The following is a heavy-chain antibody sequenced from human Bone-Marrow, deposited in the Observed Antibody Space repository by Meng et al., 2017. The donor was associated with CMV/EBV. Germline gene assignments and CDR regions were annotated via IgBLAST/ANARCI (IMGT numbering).Heavy chain of an antibody. Sequence: GGSLRLSCAASGFTFSSYAMHWVRQAPGKGLEWVSGINWNGGRTGYVDPVKGRFIITRDNAKNSLYLQMNSLRAEDTAVYYCANRVGLDYWGQGTLVTVSS. CDR3: ANRVGLDY. J-gene: IGHJ4*02. D-gene: IGHD1-26*01. CDR2: INWNGGRT. V-gene: IGHV3-20*04. CDR1: GFTFSSYA.